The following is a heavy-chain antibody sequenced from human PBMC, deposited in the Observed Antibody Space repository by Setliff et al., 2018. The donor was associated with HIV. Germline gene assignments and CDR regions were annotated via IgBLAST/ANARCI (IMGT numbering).Heavy chain of an antibody. CDR3: ARAYSVYEKLIDY. D-gene: IGHD5-12*01. V-gene: IGHV3-7*03. CDR1: GLTFNRYW. J-gene: IGHJ4*02. CDR2: IKFDGSES. Sequence: SGGSLRLSCVASGLTFNRYWMSWVRQVPGKGLEWVSNIKFDGSESHYADSVKGRFIASTDNAKNSLFLQMNSLKAEDTAVYYWARAYSVYEKLIDYWGQGTLVTVSS.